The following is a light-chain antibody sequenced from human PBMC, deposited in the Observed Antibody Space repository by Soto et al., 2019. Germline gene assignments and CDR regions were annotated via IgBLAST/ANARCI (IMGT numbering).Light chain of an antibody. V-gene: IGKV3-11*01. J-gene: IGKJ4*01. CDR1: QSVSSY. Sequence: EIVLTQSPATLSLSPGERATLSCRASQSVSSYLAWYQQKPGPAPRLLIYDASNRATGIPARFSVSGSGTDFTLTISSLEPEDFAVYYCEQRSNWPLLTFGGGTKVEIK. CDR3: EQRSNWPLLT. CDR2: DAS.